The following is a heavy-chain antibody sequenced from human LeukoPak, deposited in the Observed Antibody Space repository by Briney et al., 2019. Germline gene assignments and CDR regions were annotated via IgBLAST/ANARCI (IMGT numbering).Heavy chain of an antibody. Sequence: SETLSLTCTVSGGSISSYFWSWIRQPPGKGLEWIGHIYYSGSTNCNPSLKSRVTISVDTSKNQFSLKLSSVTAADTAVYYCARAPGSGHYGDSRFGFDPWGQGTLVTVSS. D-gene: IGHD4-17*01. J-gene: IGHJ5*02. V-gene: IGHV4-59*01. CDR1: GGSISSYF. CDR3: ARAPGSGHYGDSRFGFDP. CDR2: IYYSGST.